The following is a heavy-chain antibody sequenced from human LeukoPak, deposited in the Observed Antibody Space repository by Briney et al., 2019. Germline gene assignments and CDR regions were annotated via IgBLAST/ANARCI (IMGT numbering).Heavy chain of an antibody. Sequence: ASVKVSCKTSGYTFTTYGISWVRQAPGQGLEWMGWISPNNGNRNYAQKFQGRVTMTTDTSTTTAYMELRSLRSDDTAVYYCARGYYCTHGVCYGVDFDNWGQGTLVTVSS. D-gene: IGHD2-8*01. CDR2: ISPNNGNR. CDR1: GYTFTTYG. V-gene: IGHV1-18*01. J-gene: IGHJ4*02. CDR3: ARGYYCTHGVCYGVDFDN.